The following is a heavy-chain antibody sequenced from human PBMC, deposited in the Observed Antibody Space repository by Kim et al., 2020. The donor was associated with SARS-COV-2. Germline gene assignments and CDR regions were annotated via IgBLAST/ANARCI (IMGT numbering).Heavy chain of an antibody. Sequence: PSPKSRVTISVDTSKNQFPLTLSSVTAADTAVYDCARVGCSSTSCYALDPWGQGTLVTVSS. CDR3: ARVGCSSTSCYALDP. V-gene: IGHV4-59*01. J-gene: IGHJ5*02. D-gene: IGHD2-2*01.